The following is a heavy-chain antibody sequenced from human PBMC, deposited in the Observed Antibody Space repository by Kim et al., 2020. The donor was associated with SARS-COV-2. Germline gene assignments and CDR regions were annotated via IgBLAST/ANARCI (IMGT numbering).Heavy chain of an antibody. CDR1: GFTFSSYW. CDR2: IKQDGSEK. Sequence: GGSLRLSCAASGFTFSSYWMSWVRQAPGKGLEWVANIKQDGSEKYYVDSVKGRFTISRDNTKNSLYLQMNSLRAEDTAVYYCGGVRFFDWLPSHWGQGILGTVSS. CDR3: GGVRFFDWLPSH. V-gene: IGHV3-7*01. J-gene: IGHJ4*02. D-gene: IGHD3-9*01.